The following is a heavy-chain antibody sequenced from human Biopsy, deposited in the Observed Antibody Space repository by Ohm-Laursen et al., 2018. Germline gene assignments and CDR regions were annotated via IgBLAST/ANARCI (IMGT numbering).Heavy chain of an antibody. D-gene: IGHD1-26*01. CDR1: GYSLTELS. CDR3: ARGEGSSWFDP. Sequence: SVKISCKVSGYSLTELSMHRVRQAPGQGLEWMGGFAPENGRIVYSQKFQGRVTMTEDTSTSTAYMEVWRLRSDDTAVYFCARGEGSSWFDPWGHGTLVTVSS. V-gene: IGHV1-24*01. J-gene: IGHJ5*02. CDR2: FAPENGRI.